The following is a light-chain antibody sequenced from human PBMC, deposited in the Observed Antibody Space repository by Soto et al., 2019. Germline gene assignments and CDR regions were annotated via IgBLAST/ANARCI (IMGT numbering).Light chain of an antibody. CDR3: QQGYSTPYT. CDR1: QTITTY. J-gene: IGKJ2*01. V-gene: IGKV1-39*01. Sequence: DIQMPQSPSSLSTSVGDGVTITCRASQTITTYLNWYQQKPGKAPELVIYAASSLQSGVPSRFSGSGSGTDFTLTISSLQAEDFATYYCQQGYSTPYTFGQGTKLEIK. CDR2: AAS.